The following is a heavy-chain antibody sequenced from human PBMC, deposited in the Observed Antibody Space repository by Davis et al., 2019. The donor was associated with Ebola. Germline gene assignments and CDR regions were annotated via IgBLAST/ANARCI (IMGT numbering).Heavy chain of an antibody. CDR3: ARDLSIAARPVFDY. J-gene: IGHJ4*02. V-gene: IGHV3-7*01. CDR1: GFTFSSYW. D-gene: IGHD6-6*01. CDR2: IKQDGSEK. Sequence: GESLKISCAASGFTFSSYWMSWVRQAPGKGLEWVANIKQDGSEKYYVDSVKGRFTISRDNAKNSLYLQMSSLRAEDTAVYYCARDLSIAARPVFDYWGQGTLVTVSS.